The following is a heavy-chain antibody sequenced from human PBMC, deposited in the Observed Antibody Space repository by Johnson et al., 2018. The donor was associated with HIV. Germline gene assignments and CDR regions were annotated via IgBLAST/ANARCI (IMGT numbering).Heavy chain of an antibody. CDR1: GFTFSSYT. J-gene: IGHJ3*02. V-gene: IGHV3-30*04. CDR2: ISYDGSNE. Sequence: QVQLVESGGGVVQPGRSLRLSCAASGFTFSSYTMYWVRQAPGKGLEWVAVISYDGSNEYYADSVKGRFTISRDNSKNTLYLQMSSLRAGDTAVYYCARGRASWELYDALEIWGQGTMVIVSS. D-gene: IGHD1-26*01. CDR3: ARGRASWELYDALEI.